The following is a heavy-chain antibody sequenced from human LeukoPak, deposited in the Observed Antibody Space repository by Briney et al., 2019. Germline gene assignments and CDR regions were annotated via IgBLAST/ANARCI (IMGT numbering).Heavy chain of an antibody. V-gene: IGHV4-59*01. CDR2: SHYTGSA. CDR3: AKALGLMATPTDY. Sequence: PSETLSLTCTISGGSISTYFWSWIRQSPGKGLEWIGYSHYTGSANYKPSLKSRVTISLDPSKKQFSLQMISVTAADTAVYYCAKALGLMATPTDYWGQGTLVTVSS. CDR1: GGSISTYF. J-gene: IGHJ4*02. D-gene: IGHD5-24*01.